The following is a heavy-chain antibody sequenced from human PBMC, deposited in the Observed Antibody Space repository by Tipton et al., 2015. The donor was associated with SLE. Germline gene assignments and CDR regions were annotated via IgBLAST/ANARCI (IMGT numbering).Heavy chain of an antibody. V-gene: IGHV4-39*01. CDR1: GGSISSSPQY. CDR2: VSYSGIT. J-gene: IGHJ5*02. Sequence: TLSLTCSVSGGSISSSPQYWAWIRQAPGKGPEWIGSVSYSGITFSNPALRSRLTMPVATSRNQFSLKLTSVTAADTAVYYCARHTGLMVQGVMLNGISWFDPWGQGILVTVSS. CDR3: ARHTGLMVQGVMLNGISWFDP. D-gene: IGHD3-10*01.